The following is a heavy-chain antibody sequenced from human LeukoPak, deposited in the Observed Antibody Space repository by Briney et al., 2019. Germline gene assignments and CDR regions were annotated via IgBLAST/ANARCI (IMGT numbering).Heavy chain of an antibody. J-gene: IGHJ4*02. D-gene: IGHD5-18*01. CDR3: ATCYGFCAPWGY. V-gene: IGHV3-23*01. CDR2: FSGSGDTT. Sequence: GGSLRLSCAASGFTFSTYAMSWVRQAPGKGLEWVSAFSGSGDTTYYADSVKGRFTISRDNSKSTLYLQMNSLRAEDTAVYYCATCYGFCAPWGYWGQGTLVTVPS. CDR1: GFTFSTYA.